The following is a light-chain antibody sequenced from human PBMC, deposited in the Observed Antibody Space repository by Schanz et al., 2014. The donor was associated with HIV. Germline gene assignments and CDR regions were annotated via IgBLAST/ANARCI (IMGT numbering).Light chain of an antibody. V-gene: IGLV2-8*01. CDR3: SSYISGNTWV. CDR1: SSDVGGYNY. CDR2: EVS. Sequence: QSALTQPPSASGSPGQSVTISCTGTSSDVGGYNYVSWYQQHPGKAPKLMIYEVSERPSGVPDRFSGSMSGNTASLTISGLQAEDEADYYCSSYISGNTWVFGGGTKLTVL. J-gene: IGLJ3*02.